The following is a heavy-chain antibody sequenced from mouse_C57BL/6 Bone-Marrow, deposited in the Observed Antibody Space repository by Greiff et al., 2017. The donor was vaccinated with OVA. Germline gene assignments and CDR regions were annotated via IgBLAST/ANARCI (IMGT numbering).Heavy chain of an antibody. CDR3: ARVITTVVANAMDY. J-gene: IGHJ4*01. Sequence: EVMLVESGGGLVQPGGSLSLSCAASGFPFTDYYMSWVRQPPGKALEWLGFIRNKANGYTKEYSASVKGRFTISRDNSQSILYLQMNALRAEDSATYYCARVITTVVANAMDYWGQGTSVTVSS. CDR1: GFPFTDYY. D-gene: IGHD1-1*01. CDR2: IRNKANGYTK. V-gene: IGHV7-3*01.